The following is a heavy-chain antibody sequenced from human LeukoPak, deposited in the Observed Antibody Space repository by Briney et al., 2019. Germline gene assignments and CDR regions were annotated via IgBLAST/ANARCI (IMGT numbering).Heavy chain of an antibody. CDR3: AKQLRGATRVFDY. CDR1: GFTFSSYS. CDR2: ISSSSSYI. V-gene: IGHV3-21*04. D-gene: IGHD1-26*01. Sequence: PGGSLRLSCAASGFTFSSYSMNWVRQAPGKGLEWVSSISSSSSYIYYADSVKGRFTISRDNSKNTLYLQMNSLRAEDTAVYYCAKQLRGATRVFDYWGQGTLVTVSS. J-gene: IGHJ4*02.